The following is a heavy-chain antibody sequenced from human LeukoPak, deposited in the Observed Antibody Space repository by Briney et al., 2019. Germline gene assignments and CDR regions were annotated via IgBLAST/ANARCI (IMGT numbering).Heavy chain of an antibody. CDR3: VRRAAEWELLDH. J-gene: IGHJ5*02. CDR2: IYPGDSDP. CDR1: GYSFTTYW. Sequence: GESLKISCKGSGYSFTTYWVGWVRQMPGKGLEWMGIIYPGDSDPRYSPSYQGQVTISADKSISTAYLQWSSLKASDTAMYYCVRRAAEWELLDHWGQGTLVTVSS. V-gene: IGHV5-51*01. D-gene: IGHD1-26*01.